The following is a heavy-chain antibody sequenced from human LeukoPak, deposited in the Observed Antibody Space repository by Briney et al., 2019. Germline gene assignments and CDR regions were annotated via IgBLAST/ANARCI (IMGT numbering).Heavy chain of an antibody. CDR2: ISGSGGAGT. D-gene: IGHD1-26*01. V-gene: IGHV3-23*01. J-gene: IGHJ6*02. CDR1: GFTFSSYA. CDR3: VKDRGGSPFYGMDV. Sequence: GGSLRLSCAGSGFTFSSYAMSWVRQAPGKGLEWVSTISGSGGAGTYYADFVKGRFTVSRDNSRNTLYLPMNSLRAEDTAVYYCVKDRGGSPFYGMDVWGQGTTVTVSS.